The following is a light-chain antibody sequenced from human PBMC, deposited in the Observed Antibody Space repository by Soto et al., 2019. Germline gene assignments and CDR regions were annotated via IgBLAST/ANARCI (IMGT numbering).Light chain of an antibody. CDR2: DVS. CDR3: SSYTSSSVV. CDR1: SSDVGGYNY. V-gene: IGLV2-14*01. J-gene: IGLJ2*01. Sequence: QSALTQPASVSGSPGQSITISCTGTSSDVGGYNYVSWYQQDPGKAPKLMIYDVSNRPSGVSNRFSGSKSGNTASLTISGLQAEDEADYYCSSYTSSSVVFGGGTQLTVL.